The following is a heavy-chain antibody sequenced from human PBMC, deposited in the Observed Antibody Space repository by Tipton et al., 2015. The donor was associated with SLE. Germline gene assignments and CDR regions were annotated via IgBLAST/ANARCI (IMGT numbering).Heavy chain of an antibody. D-gene: IGHD3-10*01. J-gene: IGHJ5*02. Sequence: LRLSCAVYGGSFSGYYWSWIRQPPGKGLEWIGEINHSGSTNYNPSLKSRVTISVDTSKNQFSLKLSSVTAADTAVYYCARDETMVRGVDPWGQGTLVTVSS. CDR2: INHSGST. V-gene: IGHV4-34*01. CDR3: ARDETMVRGVDP. CDR1: GGSFSGYY.